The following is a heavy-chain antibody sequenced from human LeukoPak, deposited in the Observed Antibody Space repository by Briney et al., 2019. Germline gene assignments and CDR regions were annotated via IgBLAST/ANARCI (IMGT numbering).Heavy chain of an antibody. CDR1: GGTFISYA. CDR3: TKETPNNGWFDP. Sequence: ASVKVSCKAAGGTFISYAISWVRQAPGQGLEWMGVINPSGDGTNYPQRFQGRVTLTRDTSTSTVYMELSSLRAEDTAIYYCTKETPNNGWFDPWGQGTLVTVSS. CDR2: INPSGDGT. D-gene: IGHD1-14*01. V-gene: IGHV1-46*01. J-gene: IGHJ5*02.